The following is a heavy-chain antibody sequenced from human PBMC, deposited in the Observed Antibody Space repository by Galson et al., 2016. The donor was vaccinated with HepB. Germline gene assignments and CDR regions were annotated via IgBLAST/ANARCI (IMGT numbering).Heavy chain of an antibody. CDR1: GXXFTXXX. D-gene: IGHD3-16*01. Sequence: SVXXXCKASGXXFTXXXINXXXQAXXQGLXXMGXXNPNNGXXGYAQEFQGRVTMTMNTSISTAYLELXSLSSEDPAVYYCARPVLSAYSRDWGQGXLVTXXX. CDR2: XNPNNGXX. J-gene: IGHJ4*02. V-gene: IGHV1-8*01. CDR3: ARPVLSAYSRD.